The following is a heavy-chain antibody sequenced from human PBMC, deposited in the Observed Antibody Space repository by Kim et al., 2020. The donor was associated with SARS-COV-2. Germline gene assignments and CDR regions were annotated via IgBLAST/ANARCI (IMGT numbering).Heavy chain of an antibody. Sequence: YNPSLKSRVTISVARSKNQFSLKLSSVTAADTAVYYCASTYGDYGAIDYWGQGTLVTVSS. V-gene: IGHV4-30-2*01. J-gene: IGHJ4*02. D-gene: IGHD4-17*01. CDR3: ASTYGDYGAIDY.